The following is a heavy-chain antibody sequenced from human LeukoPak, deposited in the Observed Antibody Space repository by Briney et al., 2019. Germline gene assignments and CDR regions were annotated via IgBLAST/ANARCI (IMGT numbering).Heavy chain of an antibody. CDR3: ARWDYYDSSGHDY. D-gene: IGHD3-22*01. CDR1: GGSFSGYY. J-gene: IGHJ4*02. CDR2: INHSGST. V-gene: IGHV4-34*01. Sequence: SSETLSLTCAVYGGSFSGYYWSWIRQPPGKGLGWIGEINHSGSTNYNPSLKSRVTISVDTSKNQFSLKLSSVTAADTAVYYCARWDYYDSSGHDYWGQGTLVTVSS.